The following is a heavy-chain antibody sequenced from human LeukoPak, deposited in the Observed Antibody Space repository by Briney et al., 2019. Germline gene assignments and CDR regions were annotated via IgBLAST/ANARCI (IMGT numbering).Heavy chain of an antibody. CDR3: ARAETLAAIYFDF. Sequence: SETLSLTCSVSGGSISPYYWSWFRQPPGKGLDWIGYIFHSGITTYNPSLKSRVTISLDSSKNQFFLRLTSVTAADTAMYYCARAETLAAIYFDFWGQGSLVTVSS. D-gene: IGHD6-25*01. CDR2: IFHSGIT. J-gene: IGHJ4*02. CDR1: GGSISPYY. V-gene: IGHV4-59*01.